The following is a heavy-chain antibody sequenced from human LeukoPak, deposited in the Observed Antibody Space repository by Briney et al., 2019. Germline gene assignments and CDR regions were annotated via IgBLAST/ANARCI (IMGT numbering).Heavy chain of an antibody. V-gene: IGHV4-59*08. Sequence: PSETLSLTCTGSGGSISSYYWSWLRQPPGKGLEWIGHIYYSGSTNYNPSLKSRVTISVDTSKNQFSLKLSSVTAADTAVYYCARRSTVTTGGSYWYFDLWGRGTLVTVSS. CDR1: GGSISSYY. J-gene: IGHJ2*01. D-gene: IGHD4-17*01. CDR3: ARRSTVTTGGSYWYFDL. CDR2: IYYSGST.